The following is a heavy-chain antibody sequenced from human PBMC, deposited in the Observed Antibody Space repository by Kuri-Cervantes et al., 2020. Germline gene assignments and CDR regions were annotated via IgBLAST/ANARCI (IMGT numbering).Heavy chain of an antibody. CDR2: ISYDGSNK. CDR3: ARGQSRTITIIATYYFDY. CDR1: GFTFSSYG. D-gene: IGHD3-9*01. Sequence: GESLKISCAASGFTFSSYGMHWVRQAPGKGLEWVAVISYDGSNKYYADSVKGRFTISRGNSKNTLYLQMNSLRAEDTAVYYCARGQSRTITIIATYYFDYWGQGTLVTVSS. V-gene: IGHV3-30*03. J-gene: IGHJ4*02.